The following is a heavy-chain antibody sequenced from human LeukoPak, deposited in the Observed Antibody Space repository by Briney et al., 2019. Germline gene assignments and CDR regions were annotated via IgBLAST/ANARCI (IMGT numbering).Heavy chain of an antibody. CDR1: GFTVSSNY. CDR3: AKDSDYYDSSGYSY. Sequence: GGSLRLSCAASGFTVSSNYMSWVRQAPGKGLEWVSVIYSGGSTYYADSVKGRFTISRDNSKNTLYLQMNSLRAEDTAVYYCAKDSDYYDSSGYSYWGQGTLVTVSS. CDR2: IYSGGST. V-gene: IGHV3-53*01. D-gene: IGHD3-22*01. J-gene: IGHJ4*02.